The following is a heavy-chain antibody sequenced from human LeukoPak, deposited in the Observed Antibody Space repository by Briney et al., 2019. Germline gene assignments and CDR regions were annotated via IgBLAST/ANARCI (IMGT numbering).Heavy chain of an antibody. CDR1: GGSFSGYY. CDR3: ARGRWNGIAVAGYYFDY. CDR2: INHSGST. V-gene: IGHV4-34*01. D-gene: IGHD6-19*01. J-gene: IGHJ4*02. Sequence: PSETLSLTCAVYGGSFSGYYWSWIRQPPGKGLVWIGEINHSGSTNYNPSLKSRVTISVDTSKNQFSLKLSSVTAADTAVYYCARGRWNGIAVAGYYFDYWGQGTLVTVSP.